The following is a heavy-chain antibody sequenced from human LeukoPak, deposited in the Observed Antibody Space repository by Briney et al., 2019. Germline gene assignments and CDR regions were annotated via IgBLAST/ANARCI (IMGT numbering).Heavy chain of an antibody. Sequence: QSGGSLRLSCAASGFTFSNYSMNWVRQAPGKGLEWVSMIYSGGNTFYTDSVKGRFIISRDNSKNTLDLQMNSLRAEDTAVYYCARRGHGYGSPFDYWGQGTLVTVSS. J-gene: IGHJ4*02. D-gene: IGHD5-18*01. CDR1: GFTFSNYS. V-gene: IGHV3-66*04. CDR2: IYSGGNT. CDR3: ARRGHGYGSPFDY.